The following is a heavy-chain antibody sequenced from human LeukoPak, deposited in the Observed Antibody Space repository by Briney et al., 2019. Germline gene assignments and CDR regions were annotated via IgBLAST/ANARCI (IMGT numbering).Heavy chain of an antibody. CDR2: ISGSGGST. CDR3: AKLPYYDFWRGAFDI. V-gene: IGHV3-23*01. CDR1: RFTFSSYA. D-gene: IGHD3-3*01. Sequence: GGSLRLSCAASRFTFSSYAMSWVRQAPGKGLEWVSAISGSGGSTYYADSVKGRFTISRDNSKNTLYLQMNSLRAEDTAVYYCAKLPYYDFWRGAFDIWGQGTMVTVSS. J-gene: IGHJ3*02.